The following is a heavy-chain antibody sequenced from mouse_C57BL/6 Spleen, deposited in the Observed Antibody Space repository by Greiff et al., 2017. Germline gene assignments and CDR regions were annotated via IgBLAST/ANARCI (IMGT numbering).Heavy chain of an antibody. Sequence: QVQLQQSGAELARPGASVKLSCKASGYTFTSYGISWVKQRTGQGLEWIGEIYPRSGNTYYNEKFKGKATLTADKSSSTAYMELRSLTSEDSAVXVCARRNYDGYFDYWGQGTTLTVSS. J-gene: IGHJ2*01. CDR1: GYTFTSYG. CDR3: ARRNYDGYFDY. CDR2: IYPRSGNT. V-gene: IGHV1-81*01. D-gene: IGHD2-3*01.